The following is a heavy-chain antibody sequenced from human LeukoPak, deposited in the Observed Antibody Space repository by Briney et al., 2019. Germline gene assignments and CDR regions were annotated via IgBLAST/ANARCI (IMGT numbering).Heavy chain of an antibody. CDR3: AKVASGSFFQH. V-gene: IGHV3-23*01. J-gene: IGHJ1*01. CDR1: GFTFSSYA. CDR2: ISGSGAST. Sequence: GGSLRLSCAASGFTFSSYAMSWVRQAPGKGLEWVSAISGSGASTYYADSVKGRFTISRDNSKNTLYLRMNSLRAEDTAVYYCAKVASGSFFQHWGQGTLVTVSS. D-gene: IGHD1-26*01.